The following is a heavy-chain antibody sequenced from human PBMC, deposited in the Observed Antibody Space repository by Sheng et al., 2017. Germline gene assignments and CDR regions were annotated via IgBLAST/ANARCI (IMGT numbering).Heavy chain of an antibody. CDR3: ARGTLDP. V-gene: IGHV4-59*12. CDR2: IYYSGST. J-gene: IGHJ5*02. D-gene: IGHD1-7*01. Sequence: QVQLQESGPGLVKPSETLSLTCTVSGGSISSYYWSWIRQPPGRDWSGLGSIYYSGSTNYNPSLKSRVTISVDTSKNQFSLKLSSVTAADTAVYYCARGTLDPWGQGTLVDRLL. CDR1: GGSISSYY.